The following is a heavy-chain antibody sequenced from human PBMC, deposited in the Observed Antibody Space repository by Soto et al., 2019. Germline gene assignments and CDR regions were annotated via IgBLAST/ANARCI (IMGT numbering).Heavy chain of an antibody. V-gene: IGHV4-39*01. D-gene: IGHD4-17*01. CDR3: ASTPGYGDYYYGMDV. Sequence: SETLSLTCTVSGGSISSSSYYWGWIRQPPGKGLEWIGSIYYSGSTYYNPSLKSRVTISVDTSKNQFSLKLSSVTAADTAVYYCASTPGYGDYYYGMDVWGQGTTVTVSS. CDR2: IYYSGST. CDR1: GGSISSSSYY. J-gene: IGHJ6*02.